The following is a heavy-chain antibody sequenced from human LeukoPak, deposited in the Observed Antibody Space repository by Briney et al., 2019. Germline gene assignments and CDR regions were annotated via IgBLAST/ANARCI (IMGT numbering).Heavy chain of an antibody. CDR2: ISSSSNYI. V-gene: IGHV3-21*01. Sequence: PGGSLRLSCAASGFTFSSYSMNWVRQAPGKGLEWVSSISSSSNYIYYADSVKGRFTISKDNPKNSLYLQMNSLRAEDTAVYYCATAVVTIFDPWGQGTLVTVSS. D-gene: IGHD4-23*01. CDR1: GFTFSSYS. J-gene: IGHJ5*02. CDR3: ATAVVTIFDP.